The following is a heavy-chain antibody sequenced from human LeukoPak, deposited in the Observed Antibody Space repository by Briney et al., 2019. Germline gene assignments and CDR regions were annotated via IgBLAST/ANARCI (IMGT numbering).Heavy chain of an antibody. J-gene: IGHJ4*02. CDR2: ISPYNGNT. CDR1: GYTFTSYG. D-gene: IGHD2-21*01. CDR3: ARDRQCGY. Sequence: ASVKVSCKASGYTFTSYGISWVRQAPGQGLEWMGWISPYNGNTNYALKLQGRLTMTTDKSTSTAYMELSRLISDDADVYYCARDRQCGYWGQGTLVTVSS. V-gene: IGHV1-18*01.